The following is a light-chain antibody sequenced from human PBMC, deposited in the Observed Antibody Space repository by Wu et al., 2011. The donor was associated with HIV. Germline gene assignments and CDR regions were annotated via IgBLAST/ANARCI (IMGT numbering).Light chain of an antibody. CDR1: QSITSNY. Sequence: RATLSCRASQSITSNYLAWYQQKPGQAPRLLIYAASNRATDVSARFSGSGSGTDFTLTINTLEPEDFAVYYCQQRRTWPLTFGQGTRLEVQ. J-gene: IGKJ5*01. CDR3: QQRRTWPLT. CDR2: AAS. V-gene: IGKV3D-20*02.